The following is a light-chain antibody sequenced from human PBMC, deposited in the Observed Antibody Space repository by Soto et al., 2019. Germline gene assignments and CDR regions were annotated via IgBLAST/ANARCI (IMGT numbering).Light chain of an antibody. CDR2: AVS. CDR3: QQANSWPIT. J-gene: IGKJ5*01. Sequence: DIQMTQSPSSLSASVGDRVTITFRASQPISSWLAWYQQKPGKAPKLLIYAVSNLQSGVPSRFSGSASGTDFTLTISSLQPEDFATYYCQQANSWPITFGQGTRLEIK. V-gene: IGKV1-12*01. CDR1: QPISSW.